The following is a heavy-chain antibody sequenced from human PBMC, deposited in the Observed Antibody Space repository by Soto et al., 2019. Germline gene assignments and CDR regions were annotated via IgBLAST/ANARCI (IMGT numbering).Heavy chain of an antibody. CDR3: ARAVTTEGPDY. V-gene: IGHV4-59*01. CDR1: GGSISSYY. J-gene: IGHJ4*02. D-gene: IGHD4-17*01. CDR2: IYYSGST. Sequence: SETLSLTCTVSGGSISSYYWSWIRQPPGEGLEWIGYIYYSGSTNYNPSLKSRVTISVDTSKNQFSLKLSSVTAADTAVYYCARAVTTEGPDYWGQGTLVTVSS.